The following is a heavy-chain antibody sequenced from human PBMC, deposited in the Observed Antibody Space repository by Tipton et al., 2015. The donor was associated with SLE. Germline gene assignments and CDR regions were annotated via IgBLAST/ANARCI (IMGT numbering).Heavy chain of an antibody. CDR2: IRSKANNYAT. D-gene: IGHD3-16*01. J-gene: IGHJ3*02. CDR3: ARLLLGGAFDI. V-gene: IGHV3-73*01. CDR1: GFTFSGSA. Sequence: SLRLSCAASGFTFSGSAMHWVRQASGKGLEWVGRIRSKANNYATVYAASVKGRFTISRDDSKNTAYLQMSSLKTDDTAVYYCARLLLGGAFDIWGQGTMVTVSS.